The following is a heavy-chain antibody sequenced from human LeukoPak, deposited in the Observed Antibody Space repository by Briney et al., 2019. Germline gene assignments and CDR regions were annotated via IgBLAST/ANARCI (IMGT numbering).Heavy chain of an antibody. CDR1: GGSFSDYY. V-gene: IGHV4-34*01. Sequence: SETLSLTCAVYGGSFSDYYWAWVRQSPGKGLEWIGQVSHPGSSNNNPSLKSRVRISADTSKNQFSLRLSSVTAADTAVYYCARDGGYCGDGGCYTDYWSQGTLVTVSS. CDR3: ARDGGYCGDGGCYTDY. CDR2: VSHPGSS. D-gene: IGHD2-15*01. J-gene: IGHJ4*02.